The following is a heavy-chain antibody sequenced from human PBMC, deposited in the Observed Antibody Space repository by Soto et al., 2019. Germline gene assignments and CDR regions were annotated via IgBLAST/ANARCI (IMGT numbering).Heavy chain of an antibody. J-gene: IGHJ4*02. CDR2: IYYSGST. CDR1: GGSISSGGYY. D-gene: IGHD3-10*01. CDR3: ARAPDDIYYYGSGSSFDY. V-gene: IGHV4-31*03. Sequence: QVQLQESGPGLVKPSQTLSLTCTVSGGSISSGGYYWSWIRQHPGKGLEWIGYIYYSGSTYYNPSLKRRVTLSVDTSKNQVSLKLSSVTAADTAVYYCARAPDDIYYYGSGSSFDYWGQGTLVTVSS.